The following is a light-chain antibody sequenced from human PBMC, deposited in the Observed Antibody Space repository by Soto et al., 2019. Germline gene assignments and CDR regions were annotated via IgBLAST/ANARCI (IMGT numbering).Light chain of an antibody. CDR1: TSDVGGYNY. CDR2: EVS. V-gene: IGLV2-14*01. CDR3: SSYTSSSNLV. J-gene: IGLJ1*01. Sequence: QSVLTQPASVSGSPGQSITISCTGTTSDVGGYNYVSWYQQHPGKAPKLMIYEVSNRPSGVSNRFSGSKSGNTASLTISGLQAEDEADYYCSSYTSSSNLVLGHGTKVT.